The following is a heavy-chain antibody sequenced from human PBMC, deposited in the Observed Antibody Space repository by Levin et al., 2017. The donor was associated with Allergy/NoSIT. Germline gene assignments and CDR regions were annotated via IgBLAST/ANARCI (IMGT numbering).Heavy chain of an antibody. CDR1: GGSIRSSGYY. CDR2: IYYSGST. CDR3: ARQGGNNYAFDY. Sequence: PSETLSLTCTVSGGSIRSSGYYWGWIRQPPGQGLKWIGTIYYSGSTYYNPSLKSRVTISVDTSKNQFSLKLSSVTAADTAFYFCARQGGNNYAFDYWGQGTLVTVSS. J-gene: IGHJ4*02. D-gene: IGHD5-18*01. V-gene: IGHV4-39*01.